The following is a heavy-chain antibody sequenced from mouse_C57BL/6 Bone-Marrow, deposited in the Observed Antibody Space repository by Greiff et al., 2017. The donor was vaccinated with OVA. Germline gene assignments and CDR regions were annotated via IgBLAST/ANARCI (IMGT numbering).Heavy chain of an antibody. CDR2: ISSGGDYI. CDR3: TRGAQYYAMDY. V-gene: IGHV5-9-1*02. D-gene: IGHD3-2*02. Sequence: EVKVEESGEGLVKPGGSLKLSCAASGFTFSSYAMSWVRQTPEKRLEWVAYISSGGDYIYYADTVKGRFTISRDNARNTLYLQMSSLKSEDTAMYYCTRGAQYYAMDYWGQGTSVTVSS. CDR1: GFTFSSYA. J-gene: IGHJ4*01.